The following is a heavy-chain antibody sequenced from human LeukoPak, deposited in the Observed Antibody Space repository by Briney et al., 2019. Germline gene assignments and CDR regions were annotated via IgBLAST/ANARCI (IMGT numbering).Heavy chain of an antibody. D-gene: IGHD6-13*01. CDR1: XFTFXSXX. CDR2: ISSSSSYI. Sequence: ASXFTFXSXXMNXXXXXPXXXXXXVSSISSSSSYIYYADSVKGRFTISRDNAKNSLYLQMNNLRAEDTAIYYCAKDKQQLASFDYWGQGTLVTVSS. CDR3: AKDKQQLASFDY. J-gene: IGHJ4*02. V-gene: IGHV3-21*04.